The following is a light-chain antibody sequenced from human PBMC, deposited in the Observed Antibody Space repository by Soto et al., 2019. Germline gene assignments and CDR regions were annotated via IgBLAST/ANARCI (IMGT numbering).Light chain of an antibody. CDR3: QQSYSTPWT. V-gene: IGKV1-39*01. Sequence: DIQMTQSPSSLSASVGDRVTITCRASQSISSYLNWYQQKPGKAPKLPIYAASSSQSGVPSRFSGSGSGTDFTLTISSLQPEDFATYYCQQSYSTPWTFGQGTKVDIK. J-gene: IGKJ1*01. CDR1: QSISSY. CDR2: AAS.